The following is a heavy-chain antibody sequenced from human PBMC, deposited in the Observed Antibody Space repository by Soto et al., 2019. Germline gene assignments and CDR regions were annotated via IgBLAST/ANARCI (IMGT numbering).Heavy chain of an antibody. D-gene: IGHD6-13*01. V-gene: IGHV3-15*01. CDR3: TKDRYSQWAGFDP. CDR1: GFTFRNAW. Sequence: EVQLVESGGGLVKPGGSLRLSCAASGFTFRNAWMSWVRQAPGKGLEWVGRIKSKTDGGTTDYAAPVKGRFTISRDDSKNTLYLQMNSLKTEDTAVYYCTKDRYSQWAGFDPWGQGTLVTVSS. J-gene: IGHJ5*02. CDR2: IKSKTDGGTT.